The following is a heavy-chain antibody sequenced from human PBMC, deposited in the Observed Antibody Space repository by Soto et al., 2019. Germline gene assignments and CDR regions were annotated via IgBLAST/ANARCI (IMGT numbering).Heavy chain of an antibody. CDR3: ARDRGLVYFDY. V-gene: IGHV3-30*03. CDR2: ISYDGSNK. CDR1: GFTFSSYS. Sequence: GGSLRLSCAASGFTFSSYSMNWVRQAPGKGLEWVAVISYDGSNKYYADSVKGRFTISRDNSKNTLYLQMNSLRAEDTAVYYCARDRGLVYFDYWGQGTLVTVSS. J-gene: IGHJ4*02. D-gene: IGHD3-10*01.